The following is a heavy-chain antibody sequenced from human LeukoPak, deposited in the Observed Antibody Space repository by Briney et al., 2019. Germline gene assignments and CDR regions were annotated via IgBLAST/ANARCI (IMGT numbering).Heavy chain of an antibody. CDR3: ARAHCSSTSCYSNWFDP. V-gene: IGHV4-4*07. Sequence: SETLSLTCTVSGGSIGSYYWSWIRQPAGKGLEWIGRIYTSGSTNYNPSLKSRVTMSVDTSKNQFSLKLSSVTAADTAVYYCARAHCSSTSCYSNWFDPWGQGTLVTVSS. J-gene: IGHJ5*02. CDR1: GGSIGSYY. D-gene: IGHD2-2*01. CDR2: IYTSGST.